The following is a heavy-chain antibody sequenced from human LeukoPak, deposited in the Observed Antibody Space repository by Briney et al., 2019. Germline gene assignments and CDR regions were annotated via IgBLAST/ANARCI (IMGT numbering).Heavy chain of an antibody. Sequence: SETLSLTCTVSGGSFSSYYWSWIRQPAGKGLECIGRIYISGSTSYNPSLKSRVTMSVDTSKNQFSLRLSSVTAADTAVYYCATANRYSLYMDVWGKGTTVAVSS. CDR2: IYISGST. J-gene: IGHJ6*03. D-gene: IGHD1-14*01. CDR3: ATANRYSLYMDV. CDR1: GGSFSSYY. V-gene: IGHV4-4*07.